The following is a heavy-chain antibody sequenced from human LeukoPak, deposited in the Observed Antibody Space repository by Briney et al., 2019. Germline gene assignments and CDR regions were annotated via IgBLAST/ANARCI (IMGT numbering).Heavy chain of an antibody. V-gene: IGHV4-34*01. CDR1: GGSFSGYY. CDR3: ARQVVAVAGTGYFDY. D-gene: IGHD6-19*01. J-gene: IGHJ4*02. Sequence: SETLSLTCAVYGGSFSGYYWSWIRQPPGKGLEWIGSIYYSGSTYYNASLKSRGTISVDTSKNQFSLKLNSVTAAGTAVYFCARQVVAVAGTGYFDYWGQGTLVTVSS. CDR2: IYYSGST.